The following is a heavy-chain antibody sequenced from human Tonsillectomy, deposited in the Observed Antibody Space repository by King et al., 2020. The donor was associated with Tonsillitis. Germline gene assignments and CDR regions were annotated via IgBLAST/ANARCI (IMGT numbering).Heavy chain of an antibody. CDR1: GYTFTGYY. CDR3: ARMPPPRYCSGGSCYSGAFDI. J-gene: IGHJ3*02. Sequence: VQLVESGAEVKKPGASVKVSCKASGYTFTGYYMHWVRQAPGQGLEWMGWINPNSGGTNYAQKFQGRVTMTRDTSISTAYMELSRLRSDDTAVYYCARMPPPRYCSGGSCYSGAFDIWGQGTMVTVSS. CDR2: INPNSGGT. D-gene: IGHD2-15*01. V-gene: IGHV1-2*02.